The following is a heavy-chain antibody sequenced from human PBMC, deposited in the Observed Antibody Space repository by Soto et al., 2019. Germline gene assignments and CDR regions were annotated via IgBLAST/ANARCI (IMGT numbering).Heavy chain of an antibody. CDR1: GGSISSGGYF. D-gene: IGHD2-21*01. CDR2: IYHSGST. Sequence: SETLSLTCAVSGGSISSGGYFWSWIRQPPGKGLEWIGYIYHSGSTYYNPSLKSRVSISVDRSKNQFSLKLSSVTAADTAVYYCARVREPYCGGDCYPPPPNWFDPGGQGTLVTVP. CDR3: ARVREPYCGGDCYPPPPNWFDP. J-gene: IGHJ5*02. V-gene: IGHV4-30-2*01.